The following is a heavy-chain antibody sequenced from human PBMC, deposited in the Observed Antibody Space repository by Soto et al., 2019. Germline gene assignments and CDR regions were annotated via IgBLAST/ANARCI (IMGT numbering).Heavy chain of an antibody. D-gene: IGHD6-19*01. J-gene: IGHJ3*02. CDR1: GYIVTTHR. CDR2: ISAYNGNT. V-gene: IGHV1-18*04. Sequence: EKVSLKPSGYIVTTHRIRSVRQAPVRGLEWMGWISAYNGNTKYAQKLQGRVTMTTDTSTSRAYMELRSLRSDDTAVYYCVRDGKDSSGWIDVFDMWGQGTMVTV. CDR3: VRDGKDSSGWIDVFDM.